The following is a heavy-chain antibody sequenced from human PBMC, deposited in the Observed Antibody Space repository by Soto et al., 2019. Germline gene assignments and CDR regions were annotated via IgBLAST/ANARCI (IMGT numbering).Heavy chain of an antibody. J-gene: IGHJ4*02. CDR1: GDSVTSVSDY. D-gene: IGHD5-18*01. Sequence: SETLSLTCTVSGDSVTSVSDYWSWIRQPPGKGLEWIGYIYYSGSADYNPSLGSRVTISLDTSSNQFSLKLTSVTAADTAVYYCARDIRGYSRAFDYWGQGTLVTVSS. CDR2: IYYSGSA. V-gene: IGHV4-61*01. CDR3: ARDIRGYSRAFDY.